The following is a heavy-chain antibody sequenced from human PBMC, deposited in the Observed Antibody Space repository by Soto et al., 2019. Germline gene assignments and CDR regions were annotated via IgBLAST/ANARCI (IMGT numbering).Heavy chain of an antibody. J-gene: IGHJ5*02. CDR1: GFTFSSYA. V-gene: IGHV3-23*01. CDR3: AKWVITMVRGVITDSS. Sequence: GGSLRLSCAASGFTFSSYAMSWVRQAPGKGLEWVSAISGSGGSTYYADSVKGRFTISRDNSKNTLYLQMNSLRAEDTAVYYCAKWVITMVRGVITDSSWGQGTLVTVSS. D-gene: IGHD3-10*01. CDR2: ISGSGGST.